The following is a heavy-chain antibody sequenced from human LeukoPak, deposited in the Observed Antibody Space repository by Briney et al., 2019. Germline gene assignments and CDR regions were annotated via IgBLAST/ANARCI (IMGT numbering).Heavy chain of an antibody. D-gene: IGHD2-2*01. CDR1: GDSVSSNSVA. CDR3: ARGVVVPAAMFDY. CDR2: TYYRSKWYN. J-gene: IGHJ4*02. V-gene: IGHV6-1*01. Sequence: SQTLSLTCAISGDSVSSNSVAWNWIRQSPSRGLEWLGRTYYRSKWYNDYAVSVKSRITINPDTSKNQFSLQLNSVTPEDTAVYYCARGVVVPAAMFDYWGQGTLVTVSS.